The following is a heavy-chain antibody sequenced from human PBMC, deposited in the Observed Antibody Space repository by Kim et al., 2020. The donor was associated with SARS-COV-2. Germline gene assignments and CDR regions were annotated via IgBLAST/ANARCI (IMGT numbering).Heavy chain of an antibody. D-gene: IGHD6-13*01. CDR2: ISGSGGST. V-gene: IGHV3-23*01. CDR3: AKDISSSWPHYYYYGMDV. CDR1: GFTFSSYA. J-gene: IGHJ6*02. Sequence: GGSLRLSCAASGFTFSSYAMSWVRQAPGKGLEWVSAISGSGGSTYYADSVKGRFTISRDNSKNTLYLQMNSLRAEDTAVYYCAKDISSSWPHYYYYGMDVWGQGTTVTVSS.